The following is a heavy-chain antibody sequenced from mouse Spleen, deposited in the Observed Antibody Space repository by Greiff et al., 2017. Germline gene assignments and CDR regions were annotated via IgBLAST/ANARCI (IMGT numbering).Heavy chain of an antibody. D-gene: IGHD2-2*01. V-gene: IGHV1-50*01. Sequence: QVQLQQPGAELVKPGASVKLSCKASGYTFTSYWMQWVKQRPGQGLEWIGEIDPSDSYTNYNQKFKGKATLTVDTSSSTAYMQLSSLTSEDSAVYYCARSYGYDGGYFDYWGQGTTLTVSS. CDR1: GYTFTSYW. CDR3: ARSYGYDGGYFDY. CDR2: IDPSDSYT. J-gene: IGHJ2*01.